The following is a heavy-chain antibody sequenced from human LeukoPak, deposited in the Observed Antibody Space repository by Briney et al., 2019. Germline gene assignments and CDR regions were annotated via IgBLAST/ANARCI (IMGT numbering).Heavy chain of an antibody. CDR3: APAWTESSGYYK. D-gene: IGHD3-22*01. Sequence: SQTLSLTCTVSGGSISSGSYYWSWIRQPAGKGLEWIGRIYTSGSTNYNPSLKSRVTMSVDTSKNQFSLKLSSVTAADTAVYYCAPAWTESSGYYKWGQGTLVTVSS. J-gene: IGHJ4*02. CDR1: GGSISSGSYY. V-gene: IGHV4-61*02. CDR2: IYTSGST.